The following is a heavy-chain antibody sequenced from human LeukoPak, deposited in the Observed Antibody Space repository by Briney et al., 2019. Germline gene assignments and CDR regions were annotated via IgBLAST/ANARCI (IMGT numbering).Heavy chain of an antibody. D-gene: IGHD1-26*01. J-gene: IGHJ4*02. CDR2: IKPDGSEK. CDR1: GFSFSGHW. V-gene: IGHV3-7*02. Sequence: PGGSLRLSCAASGFSFSGHWMNWVRQPPGKGLEWVANIKPDGSEKYYVDSVKGRFTISRDDAKRSLDLQMDSLRAEDTAIYYCAYRNTLDYWGQGTLVTLSS. CDR3: AYRNTLDY.